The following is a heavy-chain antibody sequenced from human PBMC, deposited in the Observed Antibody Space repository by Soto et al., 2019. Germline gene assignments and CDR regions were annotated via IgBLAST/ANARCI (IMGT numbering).Heavy chain of an antibody. CDR3: AREVYLWFGEPRWFAP. V-gene: IGHV4-30-4*01. CDR2: IYYSGSA. CDR1: GGSISSGDYY. Sequence: QVQLQEPGPGLVKPSQTLSLNCTVSGGSISSGDYYWSWIRQPPGKGLEWIGYIYYSGSAYYNPSLKGRVTISVDTSKNQFSLTLSSVTAADTAVYYCAREVYLWFGEPRWFAPWGQGTLVTVSS. D-gene: IGHD3-10*01. J-gene: IGHJ5*02.